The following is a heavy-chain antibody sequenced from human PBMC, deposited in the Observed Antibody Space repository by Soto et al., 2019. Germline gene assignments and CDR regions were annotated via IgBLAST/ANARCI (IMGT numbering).Heavy chain of an antibody. CDR2: TNWNGNNT. D-gene: IGHD3-3*01. CDR3: EREYNDFWSGQFDY. V-gene: IGHV3-20*04. CDR1: GFTFDDYG. Sequence: PGGSLRLSCAASGFTFDDYGMSWIRQAPGKGLEWVSTTNWNGNNTTYADSVKGRFTISRDNAKNSLYPQMNSLRAEDTAVYYCEREYNDFWSGQFDYWGQGALVTVSS. J-gene: IGHJ4*02.